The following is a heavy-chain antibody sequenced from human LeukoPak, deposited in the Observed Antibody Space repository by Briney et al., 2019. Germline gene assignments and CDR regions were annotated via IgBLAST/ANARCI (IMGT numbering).Heavy chain of an antibody. CDR1: GFTFSSYA. Sequence: PGGSLRLSCAASGFTFSSYAMSWVRQAPGKGLEWVSAISGSGGSTYYADSVKGRFTISRDNSKNTLYLQMNSLRAEDTAVCYCAKLSSLIAVAADFDYWGQGTLVTVSS. CDR3: AKLSSLIAVAADFDY. CDR2: ISGSGGST. J-gene: IGHJ4*02. D-gene: IGHD6-19*01. V-gene: IGHV3-23*01.